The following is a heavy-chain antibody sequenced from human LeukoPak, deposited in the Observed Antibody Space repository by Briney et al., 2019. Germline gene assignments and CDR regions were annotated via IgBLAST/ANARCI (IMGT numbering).Heavy chain of an antibody. Sequence: GGALRLSCLASGFPFSSYALHWVRQAPGKGLECVSALSSDGVTTRYVDSVKGRFTISRDNSKNTLYLQMSSLRAEDTAVYYCVSQYGVDVWGQGTTVTVS. J-gene: IGHJ6*02. CDR1: GFPFSSYA. CDR2: LSSDGVTT. CDR3: VSQYGVDV. V-gene: IGHV3-64D*09.